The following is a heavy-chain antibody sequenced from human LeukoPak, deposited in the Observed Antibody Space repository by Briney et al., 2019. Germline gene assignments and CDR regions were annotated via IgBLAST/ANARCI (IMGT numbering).Heavy chain of an antibody. CDR3: AKDMGSSLDY. J-gene: IGHJ4*02. Sequence: PGGSLRLSCAASGFTFGRYGMHWVRQAPGKGLEWVAFIRYDGSNKYYADSVKGRFTISRDNSKNTLYLQMNSLRAEDTAVYYCAKDMGSSLDYWGQGTLVTVSS. D-gene: IGHD6-6*01. CDR2: IRYDGSNK. CDR1: GFTFGRYG. V-gene: IGHV3-30*02.